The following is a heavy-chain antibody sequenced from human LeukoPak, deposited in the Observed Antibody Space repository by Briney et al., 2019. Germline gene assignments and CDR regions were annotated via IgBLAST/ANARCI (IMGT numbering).Heavy chain of an antibody. CDR2: INPSGGST. CDR1: GYTFTNYY. CDR3: ARLVRFLEWLFLNP. Sequence: ASVKVSCKASGYTFTNYYMHWVRQAPGQGLEWMGIINPSGGSTSYAQKFQGRVTMTRDTSISTAYMELSRLRSDDTAVYYCARLVRFLEWLFLNPWGQGTLVTVSS. J-gene: IGHJ5*02. D-gene: IGHD3-3*01. V-gene: IGHV1-46*01.